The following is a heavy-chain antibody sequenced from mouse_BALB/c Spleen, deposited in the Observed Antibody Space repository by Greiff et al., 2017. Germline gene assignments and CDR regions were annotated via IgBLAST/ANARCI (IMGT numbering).Heavy chain of an antibody. CDR1: GFTFSSYA. J-gene: IGHJ3*01. V-gene: IGHV5-6-5*01. CDR2: ISSGGST. Sequence: EVQLVESGGGLVKPGGSLKLSCAASGFTFSSYAMSWVRQTPEKRLEWVASISSGGSTYYPDSVKGRFTISRDNARNILYLQMSSLRSEDTAMYYCARADIATVVRGFAYWGQGTLVTVSA. CDR3: ARADIATVVRGFAY. D-gene: IGHD1-1*01.